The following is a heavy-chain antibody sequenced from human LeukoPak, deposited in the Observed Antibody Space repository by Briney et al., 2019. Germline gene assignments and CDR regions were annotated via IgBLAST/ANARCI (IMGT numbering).Heavy chain of an antibody. J-gene: IGHJ6*03. V-gene: IGHV1-18*01. D-gene: IGHD2-2*01. CDR3: ARGIPIVVVPAAIRDYYYYYYMDV. Sequence: ASVKVSRKASGYTFTSYGISWVRQAPGQGLEWMGWISAYNGNTNYAQKLQGRVTMTTDTSTSTAYMKLRSLRSDDTAVYYCARGIPIVVVPAAIRDYYYYYYMDVWGKGTTVTVSS. CDR2: ISAYNGNT. CDR1: GYTFTSYG.